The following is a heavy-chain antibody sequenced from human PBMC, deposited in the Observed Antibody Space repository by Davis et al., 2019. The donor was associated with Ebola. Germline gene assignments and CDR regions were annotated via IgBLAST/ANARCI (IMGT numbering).Heavy chain of an antibody. V-gene: IGHV3-30-3*02. CDR2: ISYDGSNK. Sequence: GGSLRLSCTASGFTFGDYAMHWVRQAPGKGLEWVAVISYDGSNKYYADSVKGRFTISRDNSKNTLYLQMNSLRAEDTAVYYCAKAKQWLVNWFDPWGQGTLVTVSS. J-gene: IGHJ5*02. CDR1: GFTFGDYA. CDR3: AKAKQWLVNWFDP. D-gene: IGHD6-19*01.